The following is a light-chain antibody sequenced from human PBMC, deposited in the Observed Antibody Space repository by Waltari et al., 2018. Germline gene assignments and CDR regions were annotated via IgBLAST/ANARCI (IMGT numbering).Light chain of an antibody. CDR2: SYN. V-gene: IGLV1-40*01. J-gene: IGLJ2*01. CDR1: SSNIGPGYD. Sequence: QSVLTQPPSMSGAPGQRVTISCTGSSSNIGPGYDVHWYQQLPGTAPKLLIYSYNNRPSGVPDRFSGSKSGTSASLAIAGLQAEDEADYYCQSYDGSLSASIFGGGTKLTVL. CDR3: QSYDGSLSASI.